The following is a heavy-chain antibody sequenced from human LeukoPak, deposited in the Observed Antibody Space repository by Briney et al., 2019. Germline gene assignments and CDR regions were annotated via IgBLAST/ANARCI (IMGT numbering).Heavy chain of an antibody. CDR1: GYTFTAYY. J-gene: IGHJ5*02. Sequence: ASVKVSCKASGYTFTAYYMHWVRQAPGQGLEWMGRINPKSGDTNYAQKFQDRVTMTRDMSMSTAYMEISRLRYDDTAVYYCGRGIQSFDPWGQGTLVTVSS. CDR3: GRGIQSFDP. CDR2: INPKSGDT. V-gene: IGHV1-2*06.